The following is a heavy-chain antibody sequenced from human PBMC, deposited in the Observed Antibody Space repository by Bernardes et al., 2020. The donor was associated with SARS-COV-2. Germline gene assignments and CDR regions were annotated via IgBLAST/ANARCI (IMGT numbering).Heavy chain of an antibody. J-gene: IGHJ3*01. V-gene: IGHV3-23*01. D-gene: IGHD3-16*02. CDR1: GFAFDSHA. CDR2: LGSFAIGGAP. CDR3: AGDFVGEISADGDAFAP. Sequence: GGSLRLSCTGSGFAFDSHAMNWIRQAPGRVLEWISCLGSFAIGGAPYYADSVKGRFTISRDSSKNILYLQMNSLRAEDTAVYHCAGDFVGEISADGDAFAPWGKGTTVTVSS.